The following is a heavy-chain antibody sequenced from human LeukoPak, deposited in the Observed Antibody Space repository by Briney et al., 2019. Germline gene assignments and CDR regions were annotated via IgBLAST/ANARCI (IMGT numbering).Heavy chain of an antibody. CDR1: GFTFSSYS. CDR2: ISSGSAYI. J-gene: IGHJ4*02. Sequence: GGSLRLSCATSGFTFSSYSMNWVRQAPGRGLEWVSAISSGSAYIFYADSVKGRFTGSRDNAKNSLYLQMNSLRAEDTAVYYCARDEDRSSNWYFNYWGQGTLVTVPS. CDR3: ARDEDRSSNWYFNY. D-gene: IGHD6-13*01. V-gene: IGHV3-21*01.